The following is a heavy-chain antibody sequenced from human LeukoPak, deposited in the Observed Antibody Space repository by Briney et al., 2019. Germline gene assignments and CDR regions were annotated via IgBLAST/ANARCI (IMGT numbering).Heavy chain of an antibody. J-gene: IGHJ4*02. Sequence: SETLSLTCTVSGGSISSGGYYWSRIRQHPRKGLEWIGYIYYSGSTYYNPSLKSRVTISVDTSKNQFSLKLSSVTAADTGVYYCARSVLRLGELSFFDYWGQGTLVTVSS. CDR2: IYYSGST. CDR3: ARSVLRLGELSFFDY. D-gene: IGHD3-16*02. V-gene: IGHV4-31*03. CDR1: GGSISSGGYY.